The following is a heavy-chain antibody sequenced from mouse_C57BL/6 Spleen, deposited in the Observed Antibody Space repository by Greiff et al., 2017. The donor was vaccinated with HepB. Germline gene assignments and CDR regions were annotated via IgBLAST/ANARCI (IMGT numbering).Heavy chain of an antibody. CDR3: ARIGANYAMDY. J-gene: IGHJ4*01. CDR1: GFTFSDYG. V-gene: IGHV5-17*01. CDR2: ISSGSSTI. Sequence: EVQRVESGGGLVKPGGSLKLSCAASGFTFSDYGMHWVRQAPEKGLEWVAYISSGSSTIYYADTVKGRFTISRDNAKNTLFLQMTSLRSEDTAMYYCARIGANYAMDYWGQGTSVTVSS.